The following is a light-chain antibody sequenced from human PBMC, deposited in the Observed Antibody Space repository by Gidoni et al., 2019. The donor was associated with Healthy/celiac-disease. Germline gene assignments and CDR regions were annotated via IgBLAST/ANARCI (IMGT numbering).Light chain of an antibody. CDR1: QSISSD. CDR3: QQSYSTPLT. J-gene: IGKJ4*01. Sequence: DIQMTQSPSSLSASVGDRVTITCRASQSISSDLNWYQQKPGKAPKLQIYAASSLQSGVPSRCSGSGTGIDFTLTISSLQPEDFATCYWQQSYSTPLTFGGGTKVEIK. CDR2: AAS. V-gene: IGKV1-39*01.